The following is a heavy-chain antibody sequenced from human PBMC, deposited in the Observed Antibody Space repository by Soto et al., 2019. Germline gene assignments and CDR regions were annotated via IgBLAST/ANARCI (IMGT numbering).Heavy chain of an antibody. CDR3: AREEIACSGGSCYSLYRPYYYYYGMAV. CDR1: GYTFTSYA. D-gene: IGHD2-15*01. J-gene: IGHJ6*02. V-gene: IGHV1-3*01. Sequence: ASVKVSCKASGYTFTSYAMHWVRQAPGQRLEWMGWINAGNGNTKYSQKFQGRVTITRDTSASTAYMELSSLRSEDTAVYYCAREEIACSGGSCYSLYRPYYYYYGMAVWGQGTTVTVSS. CDR2: INAGNGNT.